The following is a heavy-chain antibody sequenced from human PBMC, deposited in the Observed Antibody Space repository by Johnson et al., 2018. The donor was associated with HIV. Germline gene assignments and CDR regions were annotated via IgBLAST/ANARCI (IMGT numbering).Heavy chain of an antibody. CDR1: GFTVTTKY. D-gene: IGHD5-24*01. CDR3: AREWLYGFDI. CDR2: INWNGGSI. V-gene: IGHV3-20*04. Sequence: VQLVESGGGLVQPGGSLRLSCAASGFTVTTKYMSWVRQAPGKGLEWVSGINWNGGSIGYADSVKGRFTISRDNAKNSLNLQMNSLRAEDTALYYCAREWLYGFDIWGQGTMVTVSS. J-gene: IGHJ3*02.